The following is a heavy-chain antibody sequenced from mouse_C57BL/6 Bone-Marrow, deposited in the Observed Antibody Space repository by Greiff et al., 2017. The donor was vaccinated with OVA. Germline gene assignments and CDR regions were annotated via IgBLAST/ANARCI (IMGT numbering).Heavy chain of an antibody. Sequence: ESGPGLVKPSQTVFLTCTVTGISITTGNYRWSWIRQFPGNKLEWIGYIYYSGTITYNPSLTSRTTITRDTPKNQFFLEMNSLTAEDTATYYCARGYDGYPLGAMDYWGQGTSVTVSS. CDR3: ARGYDGYPLGAMDY. CDR1: GISITTGNYR. J-gene: IGHJ4*01. D-gene: IGHD2-3*01. V-gene: IGHV3-5*01. CDR2: IYYSGTI.